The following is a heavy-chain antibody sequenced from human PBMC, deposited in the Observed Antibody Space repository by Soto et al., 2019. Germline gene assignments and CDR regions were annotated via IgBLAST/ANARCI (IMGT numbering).Heavy chain of an antibody. D-gene: IGHD3-10*01. CDR3: ARRSGSYYRSGWFDP. CDR1: GYSFTSYW. J-gene: IGHJ5*02. Sequence: TGESLKISCKGSGYSFTSYWISWVRQMPGKGLEWMGRIDPSDSYTNYSPSFQGHVTISADKSISTAYLQWSSLKASDTAMYYCARRSGSYYRSGWFDPWGQGTLVTVSS. CDR2: IDPSDSYT. V-gene: IGHV5-10-1*01.